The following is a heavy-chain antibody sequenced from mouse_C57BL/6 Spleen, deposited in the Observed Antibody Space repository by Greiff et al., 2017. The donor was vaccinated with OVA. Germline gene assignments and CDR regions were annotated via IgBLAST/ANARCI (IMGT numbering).Heavy chain of an antibody. V-gene: IGHV1-69*01. D-gene: IGHD1-1*01. J-gene: IGHJ3*01. CDR2: IDPSDSYT. CDR3: ARGGTTVPFAY. CDR1: GYTFTSYW. Sequence: VQLQQSGAELVMPGASVKLSCKASGYTFTSYWMHWVKQRPGQGLEWIGEIDPSDSYTHYNQKFKGKSTLTVDKSSSTAYMQLSSLTSEDSAVYYCARGGTTVPFAYWGQGTLVTVSA.